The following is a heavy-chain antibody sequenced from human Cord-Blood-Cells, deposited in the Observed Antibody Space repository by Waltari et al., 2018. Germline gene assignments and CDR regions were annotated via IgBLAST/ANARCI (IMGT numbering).Heavy chain of an antibody. J-gene: IGHJ3*02. CDR1: GYTFTRYY. Sequence: QVQLVQSGAEVKQLGASVTVSCKASGYTFTRYYMHWVRQAPGQGLEWMGIINPSGGSTSYAQKFQGRVTMTRDTSTSTVYMELSSLRSEDTAVYYCARDGGARSTGDDAFDIWGQGTMVTVSS. CDR2: INPSGGST. D-gene: IGHD7-27*01. CDR3: ARDGGARSTGDDAFDI. V-gene: IGHV1-46*01.